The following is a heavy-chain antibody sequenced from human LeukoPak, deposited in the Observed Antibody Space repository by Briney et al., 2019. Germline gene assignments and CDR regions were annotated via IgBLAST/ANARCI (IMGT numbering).Heavy chain of an antibody. V-gene: IGHV4-39*01. CDR3: ANERGEGILTGYYNY. D-gene: IGHD3-9*01. Sequence: SETLSLTCTVSADSISSSSFYWGWIRQPPGKGLVWIGNIYYSGSTYYNPSLKSRATISVDTSKNQFSLKLSSVTAADTAVYYCANERGEGILTGYYNYWGQGTLVTVSS. CDR2: IYYSGST. CDR1: ADSISSSSFY. J-gene: IGHJ4*02.